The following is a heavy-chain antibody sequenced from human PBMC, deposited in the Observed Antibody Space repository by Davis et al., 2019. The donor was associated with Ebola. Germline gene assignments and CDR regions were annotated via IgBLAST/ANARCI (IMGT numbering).Heavy chain of an antibody. CDR3: ASSVVITSSAFDV. Sequence: PGGSLRLSCAGSGFMFETYAMHWVRQAPGKGLEWVSLISSSSGATKYYADSVRGRFSISRDNSKNTLYLQLSNLRAEDTAMYYCASSVVITSSAFDVWGQGTMVTVSS. J-gene: IGHJ3*01. D-gene: IGHD2-21*01. CDR1: GFMFETYA. CDR2: ISSSSGATK. V-gene: IGHV3-NL1*01.